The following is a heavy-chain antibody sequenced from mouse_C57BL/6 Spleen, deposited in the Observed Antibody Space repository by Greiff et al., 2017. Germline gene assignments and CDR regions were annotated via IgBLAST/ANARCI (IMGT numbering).Heavy chain of an antibody. V-gene: IGHV1-80*01. CDR3: ARSHYYGSSYFVMDY. J-gene: IGHJ4*01. Sequence: QVQLQQSGPELVKPGASVKISCKASGYAFSSYWMHWVKQRPGQGLEWIGQIYPGDGDTNYNGKFKGKATLTADKSSSTASMRLSSLTSEDSAVYCCARSHYYGSSYFVMDYGGQGTSVTVSS. CDR1: GYAFSSYW. CDR2: IYPGDGDT. D-gene: IGHD1-1*01.